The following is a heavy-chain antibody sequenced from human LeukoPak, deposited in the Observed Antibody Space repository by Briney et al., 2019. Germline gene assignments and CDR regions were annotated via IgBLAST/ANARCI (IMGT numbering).Heavy chain of an antibody. CDR3: ARHFKGGYSGYDGFIDY. J-gene: IGHJ4*02. CDR1: GYSFTSYW. CDR2: IYPGDSDT. Sequence: GESLKISCKGSGYSFTSYWIGWVRQMPGKGLEWMGIIYPGDSDTRYSPSFQGQVTISADKSVSTAYLQWSSLKASDTAMYYCARHFKGGYSGYDGFIDYWGQRTLVTVSS. V-gene: IGHV5-51*01. D-gene: IGHD5-12*01.